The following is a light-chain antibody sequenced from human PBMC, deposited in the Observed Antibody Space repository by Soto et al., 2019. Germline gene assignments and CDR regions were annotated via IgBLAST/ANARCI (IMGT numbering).Light chain of an antibody. CDR3: QQRSNWPPSLT. CDR2: DAS. CDR1: QSVSSY. Sequence: EIVLTQSPATLSLSPGEIATLSCRASQSVSSYLAWYQQKPGQAPMLLIYDASNRATGIPARFSGSGSGTDFTRTIRSPEPEDFAVYYCQQRSNWPPSLTFSGGTKVELK. V-gene: IGKV3-11*01. J-gene: IGKJ4*01.